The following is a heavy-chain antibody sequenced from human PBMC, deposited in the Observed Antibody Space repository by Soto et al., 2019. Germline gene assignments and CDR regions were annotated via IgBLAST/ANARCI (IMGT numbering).Heavy chain of an antibody. J-gene: IGHJ6*02. D-gene: IGHD3-3*01. CDR2: ISSSSSYI. Sequence: EVQLVESGGGLVKPGGSLRLSCAASGFTFSSYSMNWVRQAPGKGLEWVSSISSSSSYIYYADSVKGRFTISRDNAKNSLYLQMNSLRAEDTAVYYCARDHDYDFWSGYYTHYYYYGMDVWGQGTTVTVSS. CDR1: GFTFSSYS. V-gene: IGHV3-21*01. CDR3: ARDHDYDFWSGYYTHYYYYGMDV.